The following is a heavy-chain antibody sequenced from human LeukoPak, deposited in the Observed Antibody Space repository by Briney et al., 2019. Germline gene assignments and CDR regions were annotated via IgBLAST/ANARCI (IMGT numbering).Heavy chain of an antibody. J-gene: IGHJ4*02. V-gene: IGHV4-59*01. CDR2: IYYSGGN. CDR3: ARELSYCSSTSCYPAYYFDY. CDR1: GGSISSYY. Sequence: SETLSLTCTVSGGSISSYYWSWIRQPPGKGLEWIGYIYYSGGNTYNPSLKSRVTILADTSNNQFSLKLSSVTAADTAVYYCARELSYCSSTSCYPAYYFDYWGQGTLVSVSS. D-gene: IGHD2-2*01.